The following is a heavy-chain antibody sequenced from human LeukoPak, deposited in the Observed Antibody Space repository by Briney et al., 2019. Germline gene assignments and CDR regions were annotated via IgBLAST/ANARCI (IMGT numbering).Heavy chain of an antibody. Sequence: GGSLRLSCAASGFTFSSYSMNWVRQAPGKGLEWVSSISSSSSYIYYADSVKGRFTISRDNAKNSLYLQMNSLRAEDTAVYYCASEGWAERYFDFWGQGTLVTVSS. V-gene: IGHV3-21*01. CDR3: ASEGWAERYFDF. CDR2: ISSSSSYI. CDR1: GFTFSSYS. J-gene: IGHJ4*02. D-gene: IGHD6-19*01.